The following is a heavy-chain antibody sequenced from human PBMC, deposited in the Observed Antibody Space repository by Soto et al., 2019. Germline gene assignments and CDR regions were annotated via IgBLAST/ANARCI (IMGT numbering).Heavy chain of an antibody. V-gene: IGHV2-5*01. Sequence: SGPTLVNPTQTLTLTCTFSGFSLSTSGVGVGWIRQPPGKALELLALIYWNDDKYYSPSLKSRVTITKDTSRNQVALTMTNTDPVDTATCFCARALYYYESSVGLNWFDPWGQGTLVTVSS. CDR3: ARALYYYESSVGLNWFDP. J-gene: IGHJ5*02. D-gene: IGHD3-22*01. CDR2: IYWNDDK. CDR1: GFSLSTSGVG.